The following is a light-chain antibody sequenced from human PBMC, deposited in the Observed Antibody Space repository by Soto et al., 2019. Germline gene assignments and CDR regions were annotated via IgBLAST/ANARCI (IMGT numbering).Light chain of an antibody. CDR1: QSINSQ. Sequence: EVVLTQSPVTLSLSPGERATLSCRASQSINSQLAWYQQKPGQAPRLLIYDASNRATGIPGRFSGSGSGTDFTLTISSLEPEDFAVYYCQQRSNGPAFTFGQGTRLHIK. J-gene: IGKJ2*01. CDR2: DAS. CDR3: QQRSNGPAFT. V-gene: IGKV3-11*01.